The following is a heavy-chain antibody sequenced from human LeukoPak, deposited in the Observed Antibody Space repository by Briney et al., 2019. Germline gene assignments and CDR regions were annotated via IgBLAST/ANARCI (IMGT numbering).Heavy chain of an antibody. D-gene: IGHD3-22*01. J-gene: IGHJ6*04. CDR3: ARDPSPQTYYYDNSGYLVMDV. Sequence: PSETLSLTCTVSGGSISSGSYYWIWIRQPAGKGLEWIVRIYTSGSTDYNPSLKSRVTISVDTSKNQFSLKLSSVTAADTAVYYCARDPSPQTYYYDNSGYLVMDVWGKGTTVTVSS. CDR2: IYTSGST. CDR1: GGSISSGSYY. V-gene: IGHV4-61*02.